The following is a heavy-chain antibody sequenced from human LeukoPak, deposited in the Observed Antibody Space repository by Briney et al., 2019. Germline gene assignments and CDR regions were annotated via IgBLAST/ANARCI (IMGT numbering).Heavy chain of an antibody. J-gene: IGHJ5*02. CDR2: INNSGST. D-gene: IGHD2-2*01. CDR1: GGSFSGYY. CDR3: ARGARDIVVGPAAKPWFDP. Sequence: SEALSLTCAGYGGSFSGYYWSWIRQPPGKGLEWIGEINNSGSTNYNPSLKRRVTISVDTSKNQFSLKLSSVTAADTAVYYCARGARDIVVGPAAKPWFDPWGQGTLVTVSS. V-gene: IGHV4-34*01.